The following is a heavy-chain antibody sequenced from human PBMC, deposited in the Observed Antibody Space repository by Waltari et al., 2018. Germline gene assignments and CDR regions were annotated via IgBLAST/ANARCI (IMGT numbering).Heavy chain of an antibody. CDR3: ASHIWFGELSFDY. J-gene: IGHJ4*02. CDR2: IKQDGSEK. V-gene: IGHV3-7*01. Sequence: EVQLVESGAGLVQPGGSLRLSCAASGFTFSSYWMSWVRQAPGKGLEWVANIKQDGSEKYYVDSVKGRFTISRDNAKNSLYLQMNSLRAEDTAVYYCASHIWFGELSFDYWGQGTLVTVSS. CDR1: GFTFSSYW. D-gene: IGHD3-10*01.